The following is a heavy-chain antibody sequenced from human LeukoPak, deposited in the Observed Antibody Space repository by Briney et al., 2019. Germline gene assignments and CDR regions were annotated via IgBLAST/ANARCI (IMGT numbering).Heavy chain of an antibody. D-gene: IGHD4-11*01. Sequence: SVKVSCKASGGAFSSYAISWVRQAPGQGLEWMGGIIPIFGTANYVQKFQGRVTITTDESTSTAYMELSSLRSEDTAVYYCARGGLTTVTTPLYNWFDPWGQGTLVTVSS. J-gene: IGHJ5*02. CDR1: GGAFSSYA. CDR3: ARGGLTTVTTPLYNWFDP. V-gene: IGHV1-69*05. CDR2: IIPIFGTA.